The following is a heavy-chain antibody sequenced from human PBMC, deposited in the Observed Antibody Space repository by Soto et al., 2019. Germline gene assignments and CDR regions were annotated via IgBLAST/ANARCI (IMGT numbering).Heavy chain of an antibody. D-gene: IGHD6-6*01. CDR3: ARDRRSIAARLDAFDI. Sequence: ASVKVSCKASGYTFTSYGISWVRQAPGQGLEWMGWISAYNGNTNYAQKLQGRVTMTTDTSTSTAYMELRSLRSDDTAVYYCARDRRSIAARLDAFDIWGQGTMVTVSS. V-gene: IGHV1-18*01. CDR1: GYTFTSYG. CDR2: ISAYNGNT. J-gene: IGHJ3*02.